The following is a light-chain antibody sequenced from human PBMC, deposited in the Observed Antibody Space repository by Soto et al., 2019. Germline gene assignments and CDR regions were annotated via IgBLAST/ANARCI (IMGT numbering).Light chain of an antibody. CDR2: AAS. CDR3: QQSYRLPLT. J-gene: IGKJ4*01. V-gene: IGKV1-39*01. CDR1: QSISSY. Sequence: DIQMTQSPSSLSASVGDSVTITCRASQSISSYLNWYQQKPGKAPKVLIYAASSLQSGVPSRFSGSGSGTDFTLTISSLQPEDFATYYCQQSYRLPLTFGGGTKVGIK.